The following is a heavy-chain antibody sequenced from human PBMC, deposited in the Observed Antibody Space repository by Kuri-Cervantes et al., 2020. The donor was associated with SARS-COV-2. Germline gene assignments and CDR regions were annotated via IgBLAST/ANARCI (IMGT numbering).Heavy chain of an antibody. CDR3: ATTYCGGDCSFDY. J-gene: IGHJ4*02. CDR2: IYYSGST. V-gene: IGHV4-30-4*08. Sequence: SETLSLTCTVSGGSISSGDYYWSWIRQPPGKGLEWIGYIYYSGSTYYNPSLKSRATISVDTSRNQFSLRLTSVTAADTATYYCATTYCGGDCSFDYWGQGTLVTVSS. D-gene: IGHD2-21*01. CDR1: GGSISSGDYY.